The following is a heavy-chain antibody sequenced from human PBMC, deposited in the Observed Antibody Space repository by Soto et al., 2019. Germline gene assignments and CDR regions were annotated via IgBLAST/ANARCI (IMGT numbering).Heavy chain of an antibody. V-gene: IGHV3-11*01. CDR3: ATGGIYYET. Sequence: SLKISCTVSGFAFRHNYLTWIRQAPGKGLEWLSYINTGGSPAYYADSVKGRFTISTDIAKKSLYLQMDSLRADDTGVYYCATGGIYYETWGQGTLVTVSS. J-gene: IGHJ5*02. D-gene: IGHD1-26*01. CDR2: INTGGSPA. CDR1: GFAFRHNY.